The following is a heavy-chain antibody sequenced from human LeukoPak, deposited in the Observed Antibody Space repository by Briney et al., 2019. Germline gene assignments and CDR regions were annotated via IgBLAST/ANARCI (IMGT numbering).Heavy chain of an antibody. D-gene: IGHD5-12*01. J-gene: IGHJ3*02. CDR1: GFTFSSYW. CDR2: IKQDGSEK. CDR3: ARGLADSGYDHPAFGI. Sequence: GGSLRLSCAASGFTFSSYWMSWVRQAPGKGLEWVANIKQDGSEKYYVDSVKGRFTISRDNAKNSLYLQMNSLRAEDTAVYYCARGLADSGYDHPAFGIWGQGTMVTVSS. V-gene: IGHV3-7*01.